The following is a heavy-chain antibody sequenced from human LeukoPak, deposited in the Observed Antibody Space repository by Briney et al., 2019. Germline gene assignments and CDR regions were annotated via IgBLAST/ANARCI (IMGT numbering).Heavy chain of an antibody. Sequence: GGSLRLSCAASGFTFSSYSMNWVRQAPGKGLEWVSSISSSSSYIYYADSVKGRFTISRDNAKNSLYLQMNSLRAEDTAVYYCARASAADCSSTSCYVGVFDSWGQGTLVTVSS. D-gene: IGHD2-2*01. CDR1: GFTFSSYS. CDR3: ARASAADCSSTSCYVGVFDS. CDR2: ISSSSSYI. V-gene: IGHV3-21*01. J-gene: IGHJ4*02.